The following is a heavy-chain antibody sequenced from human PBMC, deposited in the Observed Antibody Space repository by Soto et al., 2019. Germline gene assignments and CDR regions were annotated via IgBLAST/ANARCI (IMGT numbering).Heavy chain of an antibody. Sequence: GGSLRLSCAASGFTFSSYAMSWVRQAPGKGLEWVSAISGSGGSTYYADSVKGRFTISRDNSKNTLYLQMNSLRAEDAAVYYCAKDIEYSSASHDYWGQGTLVTVSS. D-gene: IGHD6-6*01. J-gene: IGHJ4*02. CDR2: ISGSGGST. CDR3: AKDIEYSSASHDY. V-gene: IGHV3-23*01. CDR1: GFTFSSYA.